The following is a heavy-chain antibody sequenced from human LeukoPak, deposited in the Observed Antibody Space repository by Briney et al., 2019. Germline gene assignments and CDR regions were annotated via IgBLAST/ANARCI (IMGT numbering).Heavy chain of an antibody. D-gene: IGHD2-15*01. CDR1: GFTFSSYW. CDR3: ARDQGPYAANSFDP. J-gene: IGHJ5*02. CDR2: IKQDGNER. Sequence: GGSLRLSCAASGFTFSSYWMSWVRQAPGKGLEWVANIKQDGNERYYADSVKGRFTIARDNAKNSLYLQMDSLRTDDTAVYYCARDQGPYAANSFDPWGQGTLVIVSS. V-gene: IGHV3-7*01.